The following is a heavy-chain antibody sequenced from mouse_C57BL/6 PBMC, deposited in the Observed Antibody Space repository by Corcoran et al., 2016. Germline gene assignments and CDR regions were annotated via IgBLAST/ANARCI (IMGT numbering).Heavy chain of an antibody. Sequence: EVQLQQSGPVLVKPGASVKMSCKASGYTFTDYYMNWVKQSHGKSLEWIGVINPYNGGTSYNQKFKGKATLTVDKSSSTAYMELNSLTSEDSAVYYCARNYGSSYSDYWGQGTTLTVSS. D-gene: IGHD1-1*01. J-gene: IGHJ2*01. CDR2: INPYNGGT. CDR3: ARNYGSSYSDY. CDR1: GYTFTDYY. V-gene: IGHV1-19*01.